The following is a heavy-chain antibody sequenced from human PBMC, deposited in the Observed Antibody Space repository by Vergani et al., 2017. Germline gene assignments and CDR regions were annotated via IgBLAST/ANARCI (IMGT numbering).Heavy chain of an antibody. CDR1: GFTFSDYY. Sequence: VQLVESGGGLVKPGGSLRLSCAASGFTFSDYYMSWIRQAPGKGLEWVSAISGSGGSTYYADSVKGRFTISRDNSKNTLYLQMNSLRAEDTAVYYCVGGYYDFWSGYLPPGDYWGQGTLVTVSS. D-gene: IGHD3-3*01. CDR2: ISGSGGST. CDR3: VGGYYDFWSGYLPPGDY. V-gene: IGHV3-23*04. J-gene: IGHJ4*02.